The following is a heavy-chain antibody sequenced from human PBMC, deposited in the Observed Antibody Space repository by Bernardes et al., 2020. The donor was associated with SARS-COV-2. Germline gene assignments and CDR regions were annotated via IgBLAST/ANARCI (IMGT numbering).Heavy chain of an antibody. CDR1: GFTFSNHP. V-gene: IGHV3-9*01. Sequence: GGSLRLSCAASGFTFSNHPISWVRQAPGKGLEWVSAICWNSVNIGYADSVRGRFTISRDNARKSLYLQMNSLRAEDTALYYCAKRAAAGHFDYWCQGTLVTASP. CDR2: ICWNSVNI. J-gene: IGHJ4*02. CDR3: AKRAAAGHFDY. D-gene: IGHD6-13*01.